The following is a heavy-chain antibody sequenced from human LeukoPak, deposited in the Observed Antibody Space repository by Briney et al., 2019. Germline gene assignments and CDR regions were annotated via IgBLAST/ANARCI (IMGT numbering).Heavy chain of an antibody. D-gene: IGHD5-12*01. J-gene: IGHJ4*02. V-gene: IGHV1-18*01. CDR2: ISAYNGNT. CDR1: GYTFTSYG. CDR3: AREGQWLRSGSGDYFDY. Sequence: ASVKVSCKASGYTFTSYGINWVRQAPGQGLEWMGWISAYNGNTNYAQKLQGRVTMTTDTSTSTAYMELRSLRSDDTAVYYCAREGQWLRSGSGDYFDYWGQGTLVTVSS.